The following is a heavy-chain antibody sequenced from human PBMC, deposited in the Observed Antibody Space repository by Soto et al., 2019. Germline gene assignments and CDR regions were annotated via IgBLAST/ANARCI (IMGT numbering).Heavy chain of an antibody. J-gene: IGHJ4*02. Sequence: GGSLRLSCAASGFIFSTYAMSWVRQAPGKGLEWVSGISVSGANKYYADAVKGRFAISRDNSKNTVYLQMNNLRAEDTAVHYCADGGEWSFNFVYWGQGTQVTVSS. CDR1: GFIFSTYA. V-gene: IGHV3-23*01. D-gene: IGHD3-3*01. CDR2: ISVSGANK. CDR3: ADGGEWSFNFVY.